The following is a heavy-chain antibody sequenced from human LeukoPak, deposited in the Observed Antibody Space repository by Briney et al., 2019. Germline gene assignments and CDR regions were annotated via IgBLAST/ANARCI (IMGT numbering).Heavy chain of an antibody. Sequence: PGGSLRLSCAASGFTFSSYAMSWVRQAPGKGLEGVSAISGSGGSTYYADSVKGRFTISRDNSKNTLYLQMNSLRAEDTAVYYCAKDRGYSSGWYEDWFDPWGQGTLVTVSS. D-gene: IGHD6-19*01. V-gene: IGHV3-23*01. CDR1: GFTFSSYA. CDR3: AKDRGYSSGWYEDWFDP. CDR2: ISGSGGST. J-gene: IGHJ5*02.